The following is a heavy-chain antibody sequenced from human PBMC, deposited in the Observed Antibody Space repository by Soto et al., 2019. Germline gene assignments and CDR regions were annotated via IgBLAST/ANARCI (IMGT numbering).Heavy chain of an antibody. CDR1: GFTFSSYS. Sequence: GGSLRLSCAASGFTFSSYSMNWVRQAPGKGLEWVSYISSSSSTIYYADSVKGRFTISRDNAKNSLYLQMNSLRAEDTAVYYCARNFWSGYYMDVWGKGTTVTVSS. CDR2: ISSSSSTI. D-gene: IGHD3-3*01. J-gene: IGHJ6*03. CDR3: ARNFWSGYYMDV. V-gene: IGHV3-48*01.